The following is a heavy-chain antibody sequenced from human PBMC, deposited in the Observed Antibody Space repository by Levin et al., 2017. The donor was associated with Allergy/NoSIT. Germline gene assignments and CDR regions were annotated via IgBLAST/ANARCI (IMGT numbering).Heavy chain of an antibody. D-gene: IGHD1-26*01. CDR3: ARDSGNYYWTY. Sequence: PGGSLRLSCAVSGFAVSSNYMTWVRQAPGKGLEWVSVIHSGGSTYYADSVQGRFTISRDNSKNTVYLQMNSLRAEDTAVYYCARDSGNYYWTYWGQGTLVTVSS. V-gene: IGHV3-53*01. CDR1: GFAVSSNY. CDR2: IHSGGST. J-gene: IGHJ4*02.